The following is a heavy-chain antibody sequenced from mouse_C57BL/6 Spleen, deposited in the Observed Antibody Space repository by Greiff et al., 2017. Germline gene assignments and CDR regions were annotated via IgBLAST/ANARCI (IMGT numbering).Heavy chain of an antibody. CDR2: FYPGSGSI. J-gene: IGHJ2*01. CDR3: ARHEDDYYGSSDYFDY. V-gene: IGHV1-62-2*01. D-gene: IGHD1-1*01. CDR1: GYTFTEYT. Sequence: VQLQQSGAELVKPGASVKLSCKASGYTFTEYTIHWVKQRSGQGLEWIGWFYPGSGSIKYNEKFKDKATLTADKSSSTVYMELSRLTSEDSAVXFCARHEDDYYGSSDYFDYWGQGTTLTVSS.